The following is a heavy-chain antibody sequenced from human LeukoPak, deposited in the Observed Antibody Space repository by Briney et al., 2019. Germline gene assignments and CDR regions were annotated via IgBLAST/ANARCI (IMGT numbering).Heavy chain of an antibody. CDR3: GRAFIQLGRNEFDF. CDR1: GFTFSGYS. D-gene: IGHD1-1*01. J-gene: IGHJ4*02. CDR2: ISSSSIII. V-gene: IGHV3-48*01. Sequence: GRSLRLSCATSGFTFSGYSMNWVRQAPGKGLEWISYISSSSIIIHYGDSVKGRFTISRDNAENSLYLQMNSLRAEDTAVYYCGRAFIQLGRNEFDFGGRGPLVPFPS.